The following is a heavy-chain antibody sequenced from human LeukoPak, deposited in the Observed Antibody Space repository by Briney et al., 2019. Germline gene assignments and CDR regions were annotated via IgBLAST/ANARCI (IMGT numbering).Heavy chain of an antibody. D-gene: IGHD2-15*01. V-gene: IGHV3-30-3*01. CDR3: AREGRLRPSHIDY. Sequence: GGSLRLSCAASGFTFSSYAMHWVRQAPGKGLEWVAVISYDGSNKYYADSVRGRFTISRDNSKNTLYLQMNSLRAEDTAVYYCAREGRLRPSHIDYWGQETLVTVSS. CDR1: GFTFSSYA. J-gene: IGHJ4*02. CDR2: ISYDGSNK.